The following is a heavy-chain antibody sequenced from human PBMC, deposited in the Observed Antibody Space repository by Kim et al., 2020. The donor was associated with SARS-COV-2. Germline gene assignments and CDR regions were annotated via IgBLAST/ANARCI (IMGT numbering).Heavy chain of an antibody. D-gene: IGHD3-16*01. CDR2: IYYTGST. V-gene: IGHV4-59*13. Sequence: SETLSLTCTVSGGSISSYYWSWIRQPPGKGLEWIGYIYYTGSTSYNPSLKSRVTMSVDTSKNQFSMKLSSVTAADSAVYYCARGPRSRTYEGEGWFDPWGQGTLVTVSS. CDR3: ARGPRSRTYEGEGWFDP. J-gene: IGHJ5*02. CDR1: GGSISSYY.